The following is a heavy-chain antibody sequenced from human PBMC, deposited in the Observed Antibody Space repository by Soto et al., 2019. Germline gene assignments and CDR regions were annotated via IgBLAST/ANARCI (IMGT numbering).Heavy chain of an antibody. CDR1: GGTFSSYA. Sequence: ASVKVSCKASGGTFSSYAISWVRQAPGQGLEWMGGIIPIFGTADYAQKFQGRVTITADESTSTAYMELSSLRSEDTAVYYCARCVRCINGVCYVGGYYYYYYMDVWGKGTTVTVSS. V-gene: IGHV1-69*13. D-gene: IGHD2-8*01. J-gene: IGHJ6*03. CDR2: IIPIFGTA. CDR3: ARCVRCINGVCYVGGYYYYYYMDV.